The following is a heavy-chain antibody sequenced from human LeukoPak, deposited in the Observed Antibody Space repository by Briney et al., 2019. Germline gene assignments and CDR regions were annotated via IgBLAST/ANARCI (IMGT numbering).Heavy chain of an antibody. CDR2: INPRDESI. J-gene: IGHJ4*02. D-gene: IGHD2/OR15-2a*01. CDR1: EYTIRNYY. CDR3: AREIIGGGKAFDY. V-gene: IGHV1-46*01. Sequence: GASVKVSCKASEYTIRNYYMHWVRQAPGQGLEWMGLINPRDESIDYAQNLEGRVTVTRDTSTSTVYLELTSLRSDDTAVYYCAREIIGGGKAFDYWGQGTLVIVSS.